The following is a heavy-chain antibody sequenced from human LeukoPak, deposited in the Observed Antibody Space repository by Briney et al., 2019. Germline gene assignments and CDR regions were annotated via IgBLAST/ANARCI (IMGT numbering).Heavy chain of an antibody. V-gene: IGHV1-18*01. CDR3: AVARYCSGGSCYNNWFDP. D-gene: IGHD2-15*01. Sequence: ASVKVSFKASGYTFTSYGISWVRQAPGQGLEWMGWISAYNGNTNYAQKLQGRVTMTTDTSTSTAYMELRSLRSDDTAVYYCAVARYCSGGSCYNNWFDPWGQGTLVTVSS. CDR2: ISAYNGNT. J-gene: IGHJ5*02. CDR1: GYTFTSYG.